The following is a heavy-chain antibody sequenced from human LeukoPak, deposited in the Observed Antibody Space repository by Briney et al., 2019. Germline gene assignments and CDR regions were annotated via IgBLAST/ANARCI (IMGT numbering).Heavy chain of an antibody. V-gene: IGHV4-34*01. J-gene: IGHJ5*02. CDR1: GGSLSGYY. CDR3: ARDPFYGSGSPGWFDP. CDR2: INHSGST. D-gene: IGHD3-10*01. Sequence: PSETLSLTCGVYGGSLSGYYWTWIRQPPGKGLEWIGEINHSGSTSYNPSLKSRVTISVDTSKNQFSLKLSSVTAADTAVYYCARDPFYGSGSPGWFDPWGQGTLVTVSS.